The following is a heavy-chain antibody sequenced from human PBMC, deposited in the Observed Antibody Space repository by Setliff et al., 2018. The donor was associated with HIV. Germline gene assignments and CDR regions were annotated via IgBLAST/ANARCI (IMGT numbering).Heavy chain of an antibody. J-gene: IGHJ6*03. D-gene: IGHD3-22*01. CDR2: INHSRRT. CDR1: GGSFSGFY. Sequence: PSETLSLTCAVYGGSFSGFYWNWIRQAPGKGLEWIGEINHSRRTKYNPSLKSRVTISVDTYKNQFSLKLSSVTAADTAFYYWARGFSGDYLFTGYLDVWGKGTTGTVS. V-gene: IGHV4-34*01. CDR3: ARGFSGDYLFTGYLDV.